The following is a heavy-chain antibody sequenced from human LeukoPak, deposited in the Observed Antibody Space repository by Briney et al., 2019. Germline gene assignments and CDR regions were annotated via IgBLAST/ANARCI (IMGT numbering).Heavy chain of an antibody. D-gene: IGHD1-7*01. CDR1: GFTFSRYR. CDR2: IKKDGGEK. V-gene: IGHV3-7*01. CDR3: ARGATDTTRWFDP. Sequence: GGSLRLSCALSGFTFSRYRMMCVPQAPEKGLECVGNIKKDGGEKYYVDSVKGRFTIFRDNAKKSLYLKMNSLRAEDTAVYYCARGATDTTRWFDPWGQGTLVTVSS. J-gene: IGHJ5*02.